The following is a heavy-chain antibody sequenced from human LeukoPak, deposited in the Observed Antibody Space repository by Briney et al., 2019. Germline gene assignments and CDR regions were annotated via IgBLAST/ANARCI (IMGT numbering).Heavy chain of an antibody. CDR2: INHSGST. V-gene: IGHV4-34*01. CDR1: GGSFSGYY. J-gene: IGHJ6*03. Sequence: SETLSLTCAVYGGSFSGYYWSWIRQPPGKGLEWIGEINHSGSTNYNPSLKSRVTISVGTSKNQFSLKLSSVTAADTAVYYCARTAPSIVGFWSGYYSGSKEPYYYYYMDVWGKGTTVTVSS. CDR3: ARTAPSIVGFWSGYYSGSKEPYYYYYMDV. D-gene: IGHD3-3*01.